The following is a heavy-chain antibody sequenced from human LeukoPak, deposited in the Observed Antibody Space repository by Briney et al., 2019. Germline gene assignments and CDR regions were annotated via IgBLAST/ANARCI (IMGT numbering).Heavy chain of an antibody. Sequence: GGSLRLSCTASGFTFGDYAMSWVRQAPGKGLEWVGFIRSKAYGGTTEYAASVEGRFTISRDDSKSIAYLQMNSLKTEDTAVYYCTRGILGYCSGGSCYEWFDPWGQGTLVTVSS. V-gene: IGHV3-49*04. CDR3: TRGILGYCSGGSCYEWFDP. D-gene: IGHD2-15*01. CDR2: IRSKAYGGTT. CDR1: GFTFGDYA. J-gene: IGHJ5*02.